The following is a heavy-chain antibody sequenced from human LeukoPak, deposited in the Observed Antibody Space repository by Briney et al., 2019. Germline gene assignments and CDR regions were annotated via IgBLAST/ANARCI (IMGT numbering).Heavy chain of an antibody. J-gene: IGHJ5*02. CDR1: GGSITSSSYY. CDR2: IYYSGST. Sequence: SETLSLTCTVSGGSITSSSYYWGWIRQPPGKGLEWIGSIYYSGSTYYNPSLKSRVTISVDTSKNQFSLKLSSVTAADTAVYYCARAGTMIVVETPHLNKYNWFDPWGQGTLVTVSS. V-gene: IGHV4-39*07. CDR3: ARAGTMIVVETPHLNKYNWFDP. D-gene: IGHD3-22*01.